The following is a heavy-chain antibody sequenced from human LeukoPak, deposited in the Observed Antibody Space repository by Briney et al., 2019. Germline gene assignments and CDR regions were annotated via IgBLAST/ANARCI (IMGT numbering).Heavy chain of an antibody. Sequence: PGGSLRLSCAASGFTFSNAWMSWVRQAPGKGLEWVANIKQDGSEKYYVDSVKGRFTISRDNAKNSLYLQMNSLRAEDTAVYYCASLIHGGYWGQGTLVTVSS. CDR3: ASLIHGGY. V-gene: IGHV3-7*01. CDR1: GFTFSNAW. CDR2: IKQDGSEK. J-gene: IGHJ4*02. D-gene: IGHD3-16*01.